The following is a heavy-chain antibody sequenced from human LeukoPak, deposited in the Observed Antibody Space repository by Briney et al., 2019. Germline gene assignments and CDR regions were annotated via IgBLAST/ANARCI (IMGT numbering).Heavy chain of an antibody. CDR1: GFTFSSYW. CDR3: AKGVGATIVPPFDY. D-gene: IGHD1-26*01. V-gene: IGHV3-9*01. Sequence: GGSLRLSCAASGFTFSSYWMHWVRQAPGKGLEWVSGISWNSVRIGYADSVKGRFTISRDNAKNSLYLQMDSLRAEDTAFYYCAKGVGATIVPPFDYWGQGTLVTVSS. CDR2: ISWNSVRI. J-gene: IGHJ4*02.